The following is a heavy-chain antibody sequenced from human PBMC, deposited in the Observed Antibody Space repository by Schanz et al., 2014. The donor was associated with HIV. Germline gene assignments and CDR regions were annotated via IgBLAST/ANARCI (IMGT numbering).Heavy chain of an antibody. Sequence: QVQLQQWGAGLLKPSETLSLTCVVYGGSFSAYYWSWIRQPPGKGLEWIGKINHSENTNYNPSLKSRVTISGDTSKNQFSLTLTSVPAADTAVYFCARGDFGGNSVDYWGHGNMVTVSS. CDR3: ARGDFGGNSVDY. CDR2: INHSENT. CDR1: GGSFSAYY. V-gene: IGHV4-34*01. J-gene: IGHJ4*01. D-gene: IGHD4-17*01.